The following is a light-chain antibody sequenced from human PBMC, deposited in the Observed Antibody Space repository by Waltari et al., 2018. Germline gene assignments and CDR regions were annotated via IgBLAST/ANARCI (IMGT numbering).Light chain of an antibody. Sequence: SYDLTQPTSVSVSPGQTARITCSGDALPRLYAYWYQQKPGQAPMLLIYKDTERPSGIPERFSGSTSGTTVTLTVSGVQAEDEADYYCQSADTNFADHVVFGGGTQLIVL. CDR3: QSADTNFADHVV. CDR2: KDT. CDR1: ALPRLY. V-gene: IGLV3-25*03. J-gene: IGLJ2*01.